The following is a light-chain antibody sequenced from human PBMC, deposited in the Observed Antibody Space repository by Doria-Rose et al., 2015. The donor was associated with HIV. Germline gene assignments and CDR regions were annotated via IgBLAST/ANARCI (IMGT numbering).Light chain of an antibody. CDR2: DAS. Sequence: TQSPSSLSASVGDRVTITYRASQGISSALAWYQQKPGRAPKILIYDASSLESGAPSRFSGSGSGTDFTLNISSLRPEDFATYYCQQFNSYPRTFGPGTKVDI. V-gene: IGKV1-13*02. CDR1: QGISSA. CDR3: QQFNSYPRT. J-gene: IGKJ3*01.